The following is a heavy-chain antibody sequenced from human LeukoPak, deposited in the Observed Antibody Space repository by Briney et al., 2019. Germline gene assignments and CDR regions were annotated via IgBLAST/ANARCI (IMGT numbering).Heavy chain of an antibody. CDR3: ARDFGQQLLGKYYYYG. V-gene: IGHV3-48*04. CDR2: ISGSGRTR. J-gene: IGHJ6*01. CDR1: GFTFSPYA. Sequence: GGSLRLSCAASGFTFSPYAMNWVRQAPGKGLEWVSYISGSGRTRYYADSVKGRFTISRDNAKNSLSLQMNSLRAEDTAVYYCARDFGQQLLGKYYYYG. D-gene: IGHD6-13*01.